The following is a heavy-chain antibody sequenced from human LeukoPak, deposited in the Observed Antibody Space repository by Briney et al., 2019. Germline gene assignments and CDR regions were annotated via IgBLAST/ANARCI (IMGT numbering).Heavy chain of an antibody. D-gene: IGHD2-15*01. CDR2: ISHSGST. CDR3: ARGQGYCSGGSCYSSKYYYYGMDV. V-gene: IGHV4-34*01. Sequence: SETLSLTCAVYGGSFSGYYWSWIRQPPGKGLEWIGEISHSGSTNYNPSLKSRVTISVDTSKNQFSLKLSSVAAADTAVYYCARGQGYCSGGSCYSSKYYYYGMDVWGQGTTVTVSS. J-gene: IGHJ6*02. CDR1: GGSFSGYY.